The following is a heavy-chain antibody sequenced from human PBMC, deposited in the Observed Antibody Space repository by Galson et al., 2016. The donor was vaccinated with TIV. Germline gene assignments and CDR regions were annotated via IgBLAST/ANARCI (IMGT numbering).Heavy chain of an antibody. CDR3: ARALQDWWGSPDWFDP. CDR2: IIPILGLT. J-gene: IGHJ5*02. D-gene: IGHD2-21*01. Sequence: SVKVSCKASGGTFSNYAVSWVRQAPGQGLEWMGRIIPILGLTNYPQKFQGRVTITADESTTTAYMELSSLRSEDTAVYYCARALQDWWGSPDWFDPWSQGTLVTVSS. CDR1: GGTFSNYA. V-gene: IGHV1-69*04.